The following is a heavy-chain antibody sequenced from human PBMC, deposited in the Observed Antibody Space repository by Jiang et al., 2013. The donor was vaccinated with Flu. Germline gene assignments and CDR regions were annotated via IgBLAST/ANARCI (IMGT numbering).Heavy chain of an antibody. Sequence: TLSLTCAISGDSVSSNSAAWNWIRQSPSRGLEWLGRTYYRSKWYNDYAVSVKSRITINPDTSKNQFSLQLNSVTPEDTAVYYCARDLYSSSWTAVYYFDYWGQGTLVTVSS. V-gene: IGHV6-1*01. D-gene: IGHD6-13*01. CDR2: TYYRSKWYN. CDR3: ARDLYSSSWTAVYYFDY. CDR1: GDSVSSNSAA. J-gene: IGHJ4*02.